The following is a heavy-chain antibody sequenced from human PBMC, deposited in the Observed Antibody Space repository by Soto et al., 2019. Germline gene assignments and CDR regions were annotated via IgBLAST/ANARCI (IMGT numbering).Heavy chain of an antibody. V-gene: IGHV3-7*05. CDR1: GFAFSSYW. J-gene: IGHJ3*02. Sequence: EVQLVESGGGLVQPGGSLTLSCAASGFAFSSYWMTWVRQAPGKGLEWVADIREDGSQRSYVDSMRGRFTISRDNSKNSLYLQMDSLGAEDTAKYFFARDGAPGSSGLYCDACDIWSQGTMVTVSS. CDR3: ARDGAPGSSGLYCDACDI. D-gene: IGHD2-8*02. CDR2: IREDGSQR.